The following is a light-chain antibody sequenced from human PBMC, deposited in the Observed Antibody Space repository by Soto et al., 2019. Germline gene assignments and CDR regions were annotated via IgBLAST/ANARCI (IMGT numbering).Light chain of an antibody. J-gene: IGKJ1*01. CDR3: QHYNDWPPTWT. Sequence: EIVMTQSPATPSVSPGERAPLSCRARQSVSSKLAWYQQKPGQAPRVLIYGASTRATGIPARLSGSGSGTEFTLTISSLQTEDFAVYYCQHYNDWPPTWTFGQGTKV. V-gene: IGKV3-15*01. CDR1: QSVSSK. CDR2: GAS.